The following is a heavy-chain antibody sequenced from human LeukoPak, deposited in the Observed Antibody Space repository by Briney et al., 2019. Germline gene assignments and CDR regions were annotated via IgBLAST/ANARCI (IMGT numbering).Heavy chain of an antibody. V-gene: IGHV4-59*01. CDR1: GGSISSYY. D-gene: IGHD5-12*01. Sequence: SETLSLTCTVSGGSISSYYWGWIRQPPGKGLEWLGSIYYTGSTNYHPSLKSRVTISLDTSKNQFSLKLSSVTAADTAVYYCARGSGYVYYWGQGTLVTVSS. J-gene: IGHJ4*02. CDR3: ARGSGYVYY. CDR2: IYYTGST.